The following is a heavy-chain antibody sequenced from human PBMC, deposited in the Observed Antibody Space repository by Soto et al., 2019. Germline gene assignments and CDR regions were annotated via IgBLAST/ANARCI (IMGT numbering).Heavy chain of an antibody. V-gene: IGHV4-38-2*01. CDR2: IYHSGST. CDR1: GYYISSGYY. J-gene: IGHJ6*02. CDR3: ASVWWYGIDV. D-gene: IGHD2-8*02. Sequence: PSETLSLTCAVSGYYISSGYYWGWIRQPPGKGLEWIGSIYHSGSTYNNPSLKSRVTISVDTSKNQFSLKLSSVTAAYTAVYYCASVWWYGIDVWGQGTMVTVSS.